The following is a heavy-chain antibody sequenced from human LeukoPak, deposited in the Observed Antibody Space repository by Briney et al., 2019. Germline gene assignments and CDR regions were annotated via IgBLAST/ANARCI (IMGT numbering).Heavy chain of an antibody. D-gene: IGHD2-21*02. CDR1: GGSISSGDYY. CDR3: ARVTAGDYFDY. J-gene: IGHJ4*02. Sequence: SQTLSLTCTVSGGSISSGDYYWSWIRQPPGKGLEWIGYIYYSGSTYYNPSLKSQVTISVDTSKNQFSLKLSSVTAADTAVYYCARVTAGDYFDYWGQGTLVTVSS. CDR2: IYYSGST. V-gene: IGHV4-30-4*08.